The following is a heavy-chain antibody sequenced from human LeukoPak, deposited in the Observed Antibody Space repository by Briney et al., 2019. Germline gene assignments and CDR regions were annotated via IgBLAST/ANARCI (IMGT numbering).Heavy chain of an antibody. D-gene: IGHD1-26*01. CDR1: GFTFSSYS. CDR2: ISSSSTYI. J-gene: IGHJ5*02. V-gene: IGHV3-21*01. CDR3: ASSPVGSLRFDP. Sequence: PGGSLRLSCAASGFTFSSYSMNWVRQAPGKGLEWVSSISSSSTYIYYADSVKGRFTISRDNAKTSLYLQMNSLRAEDTAVYYCASSPVGSLRFDPWGQGTLVTVSS.